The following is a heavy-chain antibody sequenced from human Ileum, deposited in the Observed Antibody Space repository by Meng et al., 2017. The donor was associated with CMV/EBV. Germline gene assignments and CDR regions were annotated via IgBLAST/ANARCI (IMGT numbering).Heavy chain of an antibody. CDR3: AREMHNSGNWDY. CDR2: INTDNGDT. D-gene: IGHD3-10*01. V-gene: IGHV1-3*04. CDR1: GDTFSGTYA. Sequence: QVQLVQSGAEVKKPGASLKIACKASGDTFSGTYAIHWVRQAPGQRLEWVGCINTDNGDTGYSQKFQGRVTITRDTSANTVYMDLSSLRSEDTSVYYCAREMHNSGNWDYWGQGTLVTVSS. J-gene: IGHJ4*02.